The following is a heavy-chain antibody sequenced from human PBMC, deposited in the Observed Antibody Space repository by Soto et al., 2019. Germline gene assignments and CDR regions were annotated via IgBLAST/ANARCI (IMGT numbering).Heavy chain of an antibody. CDR1: GGSFSCYY. Sequence: PSETLSLTCAVYGGSFSCYYWRWIRQPPGKGLEWIGEINHSGSTNYNPFLKRRVTISVDTSKNQFSLKLSSVTAADTAVYYCARGFRNWNYSHGGQGTLVTGSS. V-gene: IGHV4-34*01. J-gene: IGHJ4*02. CDR2: INHSGST. CDR3: ARGFRNWNYSH. D-gene: IGHD1-7*01.